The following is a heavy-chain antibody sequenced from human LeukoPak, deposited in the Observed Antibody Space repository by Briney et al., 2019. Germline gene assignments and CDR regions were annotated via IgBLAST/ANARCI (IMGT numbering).Heavy chain of an antibody. CDR1: GVTFSNIR. CDR3: AGGGDDY. CDR2: INPDGSIT. D-gene: IGHD2-21*01. J-gene: IGHJ4*02. Sequence: PGGSLRLSCAASGVTFSNIRMYWVRQAQGKGLDWVALINPDGSITTYADSVKGRFTISRDNAKNTVYLQMNSLRGEDTAMYFCAGGGDDYWGQGTLVIVSS. V-gene: IGHV3-74*01.